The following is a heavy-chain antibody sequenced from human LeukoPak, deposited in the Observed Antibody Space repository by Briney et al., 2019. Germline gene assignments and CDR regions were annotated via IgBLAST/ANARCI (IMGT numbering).Heavy chain of an antibody. CDR3: ARGHPHYYDSSGYTTKNFDY. J-gene: IGHJ4*02. CDR2: INHSGST. V-gene: IGHV4-34*01. Sequence: PSDTLSLTCAVYGGSFSGYYWSWIRQPPGKGLEWIGEINHSGSTNYNPPLKSRVTISVDTSKNQFSLKLSSVTAADTAVYYCARGHPHYYDSSGYTTKNFDYWGQGTLVTVSS. CDR1: GGSFSGYY. D-gene: IGHD3-22*01.